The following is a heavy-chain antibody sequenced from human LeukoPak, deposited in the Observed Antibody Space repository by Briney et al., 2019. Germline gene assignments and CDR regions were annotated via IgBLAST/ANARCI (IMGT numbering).Heavy chain of an antibody. D-gene: IGHD3-22*01. CDR1: GFTFRRHT. J-gene: IGHJ3*02. CDR3: TRDRDDDSSGSIDDAFDI. CDR2: IPHRGSYI. V-gene: IGHV3-21*01. Sequence: GGSLRLSCAPSGFTFRRHTMNWVRQAPGKGLEWVSSIPHRGSYIYTSDSVKGRFTISRDNAKNSLYLQMNSLRAEDTAVYYCTRDRDDDSSGSIDDAFDIWGQGTMVTVSS.